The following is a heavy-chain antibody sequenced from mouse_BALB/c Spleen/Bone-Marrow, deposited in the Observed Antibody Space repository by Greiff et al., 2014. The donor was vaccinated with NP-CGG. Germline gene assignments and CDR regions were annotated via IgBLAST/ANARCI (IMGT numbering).Heavy chain of an antibody. CDR2: IDPANGNT. D-gene: IGHD1-2*01. J-gene: IGHJ2*01. CDR1: GFNIKDTY. CDR3: ARYRLGTYFDY. Sequence: VPLQQSGAELVKPGASVKLSCTASGFNIKDTYMHWGKQRPEQGLEGIGRIDPANGNTKYDPKFQGKATITADTSSNTAYLQLSSLTSEDTAVYYCARYRLGTYFDYWGQGTTLTVSS. V-gene: IGHV14-3*02.